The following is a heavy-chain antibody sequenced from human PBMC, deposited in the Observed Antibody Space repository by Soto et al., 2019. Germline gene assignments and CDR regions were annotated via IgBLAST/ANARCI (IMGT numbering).Heavy chain of an antibody. D-gene: IGHD6-13*01. V-gene: IGHV3-13*01. Sequence: GGSLRLSCAASGFTFSSYDMHWVRQATGKGLEWVSAIGTAGDTYYPGSVKGRFTISRENAKNSLYLQMNSLRAEDTAVYYCARHRSSWDSWYYYGMDVWGQGTTVTVSS. CDR1: GFTFSSYD. J-gene: IGHJ6*02. CDR2: IGTAGDT. CDR3: ARHRSSWDSWYYYGMDV.